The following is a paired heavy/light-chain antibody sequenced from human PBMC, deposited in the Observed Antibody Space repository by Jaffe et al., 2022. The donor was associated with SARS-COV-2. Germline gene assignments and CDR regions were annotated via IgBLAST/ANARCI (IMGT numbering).Heavy chain of an antibody. D-gene: IGHD2-2*01. V-gene: IGHV3-23*04. CDR3: AKGTAPYCSSSVCYEYDY. CDR2: IRGSGGGT. Sequence: EVQLVESGGGWVQPGGSLRLSCAGSGFTFSNYAMTWVRQAPGRGLEWVSGIRGSGGGTTYADSVKGRFTVSRDNSKNTLYLQMNSLRGEDTAVYYCAKGTAPYCSSSVCYEYDYWGQGTLVTVSS. J-gene: IGHJ4*02. CDR1: GFTFSNYA.
Light chain of an antibody. CDR1: QSVRNN. V-gene: IGKV3-15*01. J-gene: IGKJ5*01. CDR3: QHYNKWPPA. CDR2: GAS. Sequence: EIVMTQSPATLSVSPGERATLSCRASQSVRNNLAWYQQKPGQAPRLLIYGASARATGIPAKFSGSGSGTEFTLTISSLQSEDFAVYFCQHYNKWPPAFGQGTRLEIK.